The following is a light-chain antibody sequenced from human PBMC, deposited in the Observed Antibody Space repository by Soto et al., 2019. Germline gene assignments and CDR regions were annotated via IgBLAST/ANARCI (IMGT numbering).Light chain of an antibody. CDR1: SSDVGGYNY. Sequence: SALTQPASVSGSPGQSIAISCTGTSSDVGGYNYVSWYQQHPGKAPKLMIYDVSNRPSGVSNRFSGSKSGNTASLTISGLQAEDEADYYCTSYTTSSTYVFRTGTKVTVL. V-gene: IGLV2-14*01. J-gene: IGLJ1*01. CDR2: DVS. CDR3: TSYTTSSTYV.